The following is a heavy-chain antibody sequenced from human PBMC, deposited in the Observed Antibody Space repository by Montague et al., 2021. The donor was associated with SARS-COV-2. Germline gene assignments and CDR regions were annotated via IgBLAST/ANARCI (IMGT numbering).Heavy chain of an antibody. CDR3: ARSGAVPVD. Sequence: SEILSLTCTVSGGSISSYFWSWIRQSPGKGLEWIGYFYHSGGTKYNPSLKSRVTISGDTSKNQFSLKLSSVTTADTAVYYCARSGAVPVDWGQGTLVTVSS. CDR1: GGSISSYF. D-gene: IGHD3-10*01. CDR2: FYHSGGT. J-gene: IGHJ4*02. V-gene: IGHV4-59*13.